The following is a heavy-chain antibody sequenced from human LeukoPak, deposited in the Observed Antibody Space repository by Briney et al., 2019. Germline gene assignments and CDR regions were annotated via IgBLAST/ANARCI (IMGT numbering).Heavy chain of an antibody. J-gene: IGHJ4*02. CDR3: ARGYIYGPPFDY. CDR1: GGSISSATYS. Sequence: SETLSLTCAVPGGSISSATYSWNWIRQPPGKGLEWIGYISHSGRTNYNPSLKSRVTMSVDRSKTQFSLRLTSVTAADTAVYFCARGYIYGPPFDYWGQGTLVTVSS. V-gene: IGHV4-30-2*01. D-gene: IGHD5-18*01. CDR2: ISHSGRT.